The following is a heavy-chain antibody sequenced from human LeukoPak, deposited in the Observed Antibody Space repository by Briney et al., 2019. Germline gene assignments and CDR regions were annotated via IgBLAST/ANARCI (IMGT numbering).Heavy chain of an antibody. CDR1: GYTFTGYY. Sequence: ASVKVSCKASGYTFTGYYMHWVRQAPGQGLEWMGWINPNSGGTNYAQKFQGRVTMTRDTSISTAYMELSRLRSDDTAVYYCARIRNSSSSFDYWGQGTLVTVSS. CDR3: ARIRNSSSSFDY. J-gene: IGHJ4*02. D-gene: IGHD6-6*01. V-gene: IGHV1-2*02. CDR2: INPNSGGT.